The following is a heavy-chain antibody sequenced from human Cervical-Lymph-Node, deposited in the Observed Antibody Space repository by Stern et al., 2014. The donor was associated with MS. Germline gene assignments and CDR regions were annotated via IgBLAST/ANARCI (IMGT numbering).Heavy chain of an antibody. J-gene: IGHJ4*02. V-gene: IGHV1-8*01. CDR1: GYTFTSDE. CDR3: TKAWDS. CDR2: LNPDSGDT. Sequence: VQLVESGAEVKKPGASVKVSCKTSGYTFTSDEINWLRPASGQGLEWLGWLNPDSGDTGYAQKVQGRLTMTRDTSKSTAYMELTTLRSEDTAVYYCTKAWDSWGRGTLVIVSS.